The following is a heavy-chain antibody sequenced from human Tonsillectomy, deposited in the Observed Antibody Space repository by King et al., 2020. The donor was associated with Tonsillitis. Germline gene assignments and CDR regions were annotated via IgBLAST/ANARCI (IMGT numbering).Heavy chain of an antibody. V-gene: IGHV3-30*18. D-gene: IGHD3-10*01. CDR3: AKEAAAMVRGVMNMDVFDY. CDR2: ISYHGSDK. J-gene: IGHJ4*02. Sequence: VQLVESGGGVVQPGRSLRLSCAASGFTFSNYGMHWVRQAPGKGLEWVAVISYHGSDKYYADSVKGRFTISRDNSKNTLYLQINSLRAEDTALYYCAKEAAAMVRGVMNMDVFDYWGQGTLVTVSS. CDR1: GFTFSNYG.